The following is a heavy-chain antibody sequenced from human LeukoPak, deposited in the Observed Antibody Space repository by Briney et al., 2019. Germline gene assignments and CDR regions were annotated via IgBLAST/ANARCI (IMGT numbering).Heavy chain of an antibody. J-gene: IGHJ4*02. Sequence: PSETLSLTCTVSGYSISSGYYWGWIRPPPGKGLEWIGNIFHSGSSYYNPSLESRVTMSTATSKNQFSLRLISVTAADTAVYYCARARTNLGDYDYWGQGTLVTVSS. CDR2: IFHSGSS. CDR1: GYSISSGYY. D-gene: IGHD4-17*01. V-gene: IGHV4-38-2*02. CDR3: ARARTNLGDYDY.